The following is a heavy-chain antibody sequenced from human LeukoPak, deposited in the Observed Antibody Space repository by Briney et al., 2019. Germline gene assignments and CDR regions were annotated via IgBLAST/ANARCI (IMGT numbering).Heavy chain of an antibody. CDR3: ATAFDSSGYWTLDY. CDR2: FDPEDGET. V-gene: IGHV1-24*01. Sequence: ASVKVSCKVSGYTLTELSMHWVRQAPGKGLEWMGGFDPEDGETIYAQKFQGRVTMTEDTSTDTAYMELSSLRSEDTAVYYCATAFDSSGYWTLDYWGQGTLVTVSS. J-gene: IGHJ4*02. D-gene: IGHD3-22*01. CDR1: GYTLTELS.